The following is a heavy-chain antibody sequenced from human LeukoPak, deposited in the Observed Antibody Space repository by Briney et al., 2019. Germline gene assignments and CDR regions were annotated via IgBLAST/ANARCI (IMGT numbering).Heavy chain of an antibody. V-gene: IGHV4-61*02. CDR3: ARGFVLSRIDGDYEEDAFDI. CDR2: IYTSGST. D-gene: IGHD4-17*01. CDR1: GGPISSSSYY. Sequence: PSETLSLTCTVSGGPISSSSYYWGWIRQPAGKGLEWIGRIYTSGSTNYNPSLKSRVTISVDTSKNQFSLKLSSVTAADTAVYYCARGFVLSRIDGDYEEDAFDIWGQGTMVTVSS. J-gene: IGHJ3*02.